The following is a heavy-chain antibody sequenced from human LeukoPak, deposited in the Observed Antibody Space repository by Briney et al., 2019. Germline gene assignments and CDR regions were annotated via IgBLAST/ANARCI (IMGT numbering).Heavy chain of an antibody. Sequence: ASVKVSCKASGYTFTHYSIIWVRQAPGQGLEWMGWISAYNGNTNYAQKLQGRVTMTTDTSTSTAYMALRTLRSDDTAVYYCARLPGIAVAGLYYFDYWGQGTLVTVSS. D-gene: IGHD6-19*01. CDR2: ISAYNGNT. CDR1: GYTFTHYS. J-gene: IGHJ4*02. CDR3: ARLPGIAVAGLYYFDY. V-gene: IGHV1-18*01.